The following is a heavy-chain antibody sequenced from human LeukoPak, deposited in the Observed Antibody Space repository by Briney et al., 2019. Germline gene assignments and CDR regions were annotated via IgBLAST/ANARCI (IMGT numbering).Heavy chain of an antibody. Sequence: GGSLRLSCAASGSSVTTSYLSWVRQAPGKGLEWGSLIYSGGSTYYADSVKGRFSISRDKSKNTLYLQINSLRADDTAVYYCARASTDNWYNYFDLWGQGTLVTVSS. CDR1: GSSVTTSY. D-gene: IGHD1/OR15-1a*01. CDR2: IYSGGST. J-gene: IGHJ4*02. CDR3: ARASTDNWYNYFDL. V-gene: IGHV3-66*01.